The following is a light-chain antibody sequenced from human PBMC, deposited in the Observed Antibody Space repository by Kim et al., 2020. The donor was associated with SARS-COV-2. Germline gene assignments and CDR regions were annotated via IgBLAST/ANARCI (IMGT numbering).Light chain of an antibody. CDR1: TSNIGRNT. CDR2: SNN. CDR3: AAWDDSLKGVV. J-gene: IGLJ2*01. V-gene: IGLV1-44*01. Sequence: QSVLTQPPSASGTPGQRVTISCSGSTSNIGRNTVNWYQQPPGTAPKLLIYSNNERPSGVPDRFSGSKSGTSASLAISGLQSEDEADYYCAAWDDSLKGVVFGGGPQLTVL.